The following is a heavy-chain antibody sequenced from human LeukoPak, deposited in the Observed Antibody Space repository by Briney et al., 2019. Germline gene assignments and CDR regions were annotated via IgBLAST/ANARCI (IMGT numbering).Heavy chain of an antibody. CDR1: GYTFTSYG. J-gene: IGHJ6*03. D-gene: IGHD6-13*01. V-gene: IGHV1-18*01. CDR3: ARRAGPDSSSWDHYYYYYYMDV. CDR2: ISAYNGNT. Sequence: ASVKVSCKASGYTFTSYGISWVRQAPGQGLEWMGWISAYNGNTNYAQKLQGRVTMTTDASTSTAYMELRSLRSDDTAVYYCARRAGPDSSSWDHYYYYYYMDVWGKGTTVTISS.